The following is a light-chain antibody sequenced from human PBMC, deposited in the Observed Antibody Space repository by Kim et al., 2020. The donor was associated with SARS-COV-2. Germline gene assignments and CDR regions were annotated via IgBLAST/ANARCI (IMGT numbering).Light chain of an antibody. CDR3: QQYNNWPRWT. V-gene: IGKV3-15*01. Sequence: EIVMTQSPATLSVSPGERATLSCMASQSVSSNLAWYQQKPGQAPRLLIYGASTRATGIPARFSGSGSGTELTLTISSLQSEDFAVYYCQQYNNWPRWTFGQGTKVDIK. CDR2: GAS. J-gene: IGKJ1*01. CDR1: QSVSSN.